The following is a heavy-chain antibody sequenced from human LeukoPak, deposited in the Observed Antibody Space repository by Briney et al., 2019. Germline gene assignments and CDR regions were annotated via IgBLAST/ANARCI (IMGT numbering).Heavy chain of an antibody. J-gene: IGHJ4*02. Sequence: GGSLRLSCAASGFTFSSYAMHWVRQAPGKGLEYVSAISSNGGSTYYANSVKGRFTISRDNSKNTLYPQMGSLRAEDMAVYYCARRGTAMVNHFDYWGQGTLVTVSS. CDR2: ISSNGGST. CDR3: ARRGTAMVNHFDY. D-gene: IGHD5-18*01. CDR1: GFTFSSYA. V-gene: IGHV3-64*01.